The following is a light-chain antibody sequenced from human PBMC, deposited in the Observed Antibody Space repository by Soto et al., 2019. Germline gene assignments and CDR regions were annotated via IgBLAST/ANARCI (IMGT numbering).Light chain of an antibody. CDR2: KAT. Sequence: DIQMTQSPSTLSGSVGDRVTITCRASQTISSWLAWYQQKPGKAPKLLIYKATNLQSGVPSRFSGSGSGTEFSLTINSLQPEDFAIYYCQQYNDYQYTFGQGTKLEIK. J-gene: IGKJ2*01. V-gene: IGKV1-5*03. CDR1: QTISSW. CDR3: QQYNDYQYT.